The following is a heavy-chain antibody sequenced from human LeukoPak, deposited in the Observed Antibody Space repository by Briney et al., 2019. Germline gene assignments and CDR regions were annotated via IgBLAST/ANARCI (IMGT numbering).Heavy chain of an antibody. CDR3: AKDYGSSGSWYFDL. J-gene: IGHJ2*01. CDR1: GFTFRTYA. Sequence: PGGSLRLSCTGSGFTFRTYAFSWVRQAPGKGLEWVAVISYDGSNKYYADSVKGRFTISRDNSKNTLYLQMNSLRAEDTAVYYCAKDYGSSGSWYFDLWGRGTLVTVSS. D-gene: IGHD3-22*01. V-gene: IGHV3-30*18. CDR2: ISYDGSNK.